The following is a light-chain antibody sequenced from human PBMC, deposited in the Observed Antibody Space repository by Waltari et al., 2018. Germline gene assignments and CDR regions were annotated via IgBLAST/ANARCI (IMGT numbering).Light chain of an antibody. Sequence: SSELTQDPAVSVAMGQTVRITCQGNSLRGYYASWYQQRPGQAPILVIYGKNSRPSGVPDRVSGSSSENTASLTITGAQAEDEATYYCHSRDASGVGGSFGGGTKLTVL. CDR3: HSRDASGVGGS. CDR1: SLRGYY. V-gene: IGLV3-19*01. J-gene: IGLJ2*01. CDR2: GKN.